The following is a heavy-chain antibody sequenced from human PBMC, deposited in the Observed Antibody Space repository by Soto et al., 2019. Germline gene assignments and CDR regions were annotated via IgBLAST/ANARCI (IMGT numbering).Heavy chain of an antibody. D-gene: IGHD2-2*03. V-gene: IGHV4-4*02. CDR3: TRRRPLDIVIIEGYYFDI. CDR2: IHPSGRT. Sequence: QVQLQESGPGLVKPSGTLSLTCAVSSGSVNSSIWWTWVRQPPGKGLEWIGEIHPSGRTSYNPARMSRVTMSVDTSKNDFSLNLTSVTAADTAVYYCTRRRPLDIVIIEGYYFDIWGQGTLVTVSS. CDR1: SGSVNSSIW. J-gene: IGHJ4*02.